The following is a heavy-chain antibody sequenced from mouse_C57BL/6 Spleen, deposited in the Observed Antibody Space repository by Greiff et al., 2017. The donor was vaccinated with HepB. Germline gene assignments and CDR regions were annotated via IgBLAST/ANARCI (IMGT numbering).Heavy chain of an antibody. J-gene: IGHJ1*03. CDR1: GYTFTSYW. CDR2: IYPGSGST. CDR3: ARSWGSSRYFDV. D-gene: IGHD1-1*01. Sequence: VQLQQPGAELVKPGASVKMSCKASGYTFTSYWITWVKQRPGQGLEWIGDIYPGSGSTNYNEKFKSKATLTVDTSSSTAYMQLSSLTSEDSAVYYCARSWGSSRYFDVWGTGTTVTVSS. V-gene: IGHV1-55*01.